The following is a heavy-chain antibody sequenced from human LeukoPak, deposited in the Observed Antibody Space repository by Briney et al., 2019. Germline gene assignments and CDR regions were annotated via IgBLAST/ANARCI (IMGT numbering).Heavy chain of an antibody. V-gene: IGHV1-69*13. CDR2: IIPIFGTA. CDR3: ARDRYGDYGLYYFDY. Sequence: SVKVSCKASGGTFSSYAISWVRQAPGQGLEWMGGIIPIFGTANYAQKFQGRVTITADESTSTAYMELSSLRSEDTAVYYCARDRYGDYGLYYFDYWGQGTLVTVSS. CDR1: GGTFSSYA. D-gene: IGHD4-17*01. J-gene: IGHJ4*02.